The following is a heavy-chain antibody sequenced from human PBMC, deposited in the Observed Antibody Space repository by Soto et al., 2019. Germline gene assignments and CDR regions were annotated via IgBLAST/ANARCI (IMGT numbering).Heavy chain of an antibody. Sequence: SVKIASTSSGGTLCSNAISWARQAPGQGLEWMGNIIPIFGTTHNAQKFQGRVTITADEPTNTAYMELNSLRVEDTAVYYCAHSPPYYYDNSGHLVFGDPDAFDIWGQGTMVTVSS. CDR1: GGTLCSNA. CDR3: AHSPPYYYDNSGHLVFGDPDAFDI. CDR2: IIPIFGTT. D-gene: IGHD3-22*01. V-gene: IGHV1-69*15. J-gene: IGHJ3*02.